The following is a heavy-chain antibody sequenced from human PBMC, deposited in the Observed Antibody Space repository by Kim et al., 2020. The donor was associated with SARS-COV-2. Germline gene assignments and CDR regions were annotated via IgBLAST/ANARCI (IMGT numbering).Heavy chain of an antibody. V-gene: IGHV3-23*01. CDR3: AKAPTREVYGAGGFDP. J-gene: IGHJ5*02. D-gene: IGHD4-17*01. Sequence: SARGRFTISRDNSKSTLYLQMNSLRAADTGVYYCAKAPTREVYGAGGFDPWGQGTLVTVSS.